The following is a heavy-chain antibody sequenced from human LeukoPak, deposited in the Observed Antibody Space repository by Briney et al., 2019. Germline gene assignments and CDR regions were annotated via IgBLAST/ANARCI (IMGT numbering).Heavy chain of an antibody. J-gene: IGHJ4*02. CDR1: GFTFSSYA. Sequence: PGGSLRLSCAASGFTFSSYAMSWVRQAPGKGLEWVSNISGSGGRGGSAYYADSVKGRFTISRDNSKSTLLLQMNSLRAEDTAVYYCAKVRWDNSGWYYLDSWGQGTLVTVSS. V-gene: IGHV3-23*01. CDR3: AKVRWDNSGWYYLDS. CDR2: ISGSGGRGGSA. D-gene: IGHD6-19*01.